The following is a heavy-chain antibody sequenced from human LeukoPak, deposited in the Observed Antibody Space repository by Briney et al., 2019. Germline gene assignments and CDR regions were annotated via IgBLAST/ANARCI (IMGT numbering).Heavy chain of an antibody. V-gene: IGHV3-7*03. J-gene: IGHJ6*02. Sequence: GGSLRPPCAASGFTFSSYGMNWARQAPGKGLEWVASINHNGNVNYYVDSVKGRFTISRDNAKNSLYLQMSNLRAEDTAVYFCARGGGLDVWGQGATVTVSS. CDR2: INHNGNVN. D-gene: IGHD3-16*01. CDR1: GFTFSSYG. CDR3: ARGGGLDV.